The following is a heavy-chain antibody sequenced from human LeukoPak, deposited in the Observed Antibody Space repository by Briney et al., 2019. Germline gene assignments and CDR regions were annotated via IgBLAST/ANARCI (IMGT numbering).Heavy chain of an antibody. CDR3: AKPWAL. Sequence: GGSLRLSCAASGFTVSSNYMSWVRQAPGKGLEWVSIIYSGGSAYYADSVKGRFTISRDNSKNTVFLQMNSLTNEDTALYYCAKPWALWGQGALVTVSS. J-gene: IGHJ4*02. CDR2: IYSGGSA. CDR1: GFTVSSNY. V-gene: IGHV3-53*05. D-gene: IGHD3-16*01.